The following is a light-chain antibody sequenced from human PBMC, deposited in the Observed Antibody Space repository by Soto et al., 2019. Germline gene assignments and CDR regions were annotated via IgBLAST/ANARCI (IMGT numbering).Light chain of an antibody. J-gene: IGKJ5*01. CDR1: PSVTNY. Sequence: EIVMTQSPATLSVPPGERATLSCRASPSVTNYLAWYQQKPGQAPRLLIYGAFNRATGIPARFSGSGSGTDFTLTISSLEPEDLAVYYCQQRNIWPPVTFGQGTRLAIK. V-gene: IGKV3-11*01. CDR3: QQRNIWPPVT. CDR2: GAF.